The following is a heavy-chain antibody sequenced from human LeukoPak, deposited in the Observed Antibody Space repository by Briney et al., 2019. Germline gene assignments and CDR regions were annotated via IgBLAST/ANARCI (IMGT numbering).Heavy chain of an antibody. CDR3: ARGIDYYVHPYRPKHNWFDP. CDR2: IYYSGST. CDR1: GGSISSSSYY. V-gene: IGHV4-39*07. J-gene: IGHJ5*02. Sequence: SETLSLTCTVSGGSISSSSYYWGWIRQPPGKGLEWIGSIYYSGSTYYNPSLKSRVTISVDTSKNQFSLKLSSVTAADTAVYYCARGIDYYVHPYRPKHNWFDPWGQGTLVTVSS. D-gene: IGHD3-10*02.